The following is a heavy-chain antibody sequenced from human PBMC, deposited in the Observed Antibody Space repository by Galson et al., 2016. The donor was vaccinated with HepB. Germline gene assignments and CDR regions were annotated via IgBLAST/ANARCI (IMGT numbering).Heavy chain of an antibody. CDR1: GGSIRGYY. D-gene: IGHD6-13*01. CDR2: VDYIGST. V-gene: IGHV4-59*01. Sequence: SETLSLTCSVSGGSIRGYYWGWIRQPPGKGLEWMGYVDYIGSTNYNPSLKNRDIMSIDTPKNRFSLSLRSVTAADTAVYFCARVGPSHTRSWTYYLDYWGQGSLVTVSS. J-gene: IGHJ4*02. CDR3: ARVGPSHTRSWTYYLDY.